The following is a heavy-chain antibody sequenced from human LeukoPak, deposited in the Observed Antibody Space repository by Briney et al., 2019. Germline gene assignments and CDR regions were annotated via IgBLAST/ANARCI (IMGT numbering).Heavy chain of an antibody. Sequence: GGSLRLSCAASGFTFRSFNMHWVRQAPGKGLEWVSFIWHDGTNKYYVDSVEGRFTISRDNSKNMVYLQLNSLRAEDTAVYFCARNSLNGFYYFDYWGQGTLVTVS. CDR3: ARNSLNGFYYFDY. J-gene: IGHJ4*02. V-gene: IGHV3-33*03. CDR1: GFTFRSFN. D-gene: IGHD2-8*01. CDR2: IWHDGTNK.